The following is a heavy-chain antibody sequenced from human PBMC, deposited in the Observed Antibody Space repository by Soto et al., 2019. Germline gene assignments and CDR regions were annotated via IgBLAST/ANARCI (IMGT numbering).Heavy chain of an antibody. D-gene: IGHD3-3*01. CDR2: IIPIFGTA. V-gene: IGHV1-69*12. Sequence: QVQLVQSGAEVKKPGSSVKVSCKASGGTFSSYAISWVRQAPGHGLEWMGGIIPIFGTADYAQKFQGRVTSAADGSTSTAYRELSSGRTEDTAVDYCARVANYEGAHKVLYGMDVWGQGTTVTVSS. CDR3: ARVANYEGAHKVLYGMDV. J-gene: IGHJ6*02. CDR1: GGTFSSYA.